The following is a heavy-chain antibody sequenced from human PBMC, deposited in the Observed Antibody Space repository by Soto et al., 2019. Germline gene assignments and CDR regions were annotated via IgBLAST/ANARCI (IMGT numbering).Heavy chain of an antibody. Sequence: QVQLVESGGGVVQPGRSLRLSCAASGFTFSSYAMHWVRQAPGKGLEWVAVISYDGSNKYYADSVKGRFTISRDNSKNTLDLQMSSLRAEDTAVYCCARDATDYAMKGIMDVW. V-gene: IGHV3-30-3*01. D-gene: IGHD4-17*01. CDR2: ISYDGSNK. J-gene: IGHJ6*01. CDR3: ARDATDYAMKGIMDV. CDR1: GFTFSSYA.